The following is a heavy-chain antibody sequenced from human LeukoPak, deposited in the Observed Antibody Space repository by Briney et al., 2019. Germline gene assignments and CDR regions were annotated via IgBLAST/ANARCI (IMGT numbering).Heavy chain of an antibody. Sequence: GGSLRLSCAASGFTFSVYWVSCVPEAPGKGVGWGANIKQDGTEKYYVDSLKGRFTISRDNAKNSLYLQMNSLRAEDTAVYSCARLVATMGVTVGGFDYWGQGTLVTVSS. J-gene: IGHJ4*02. CDR1: GFTFSVYW. CDR2: IKQDGTEK. V-gene: IGHV3-7*02. D-gene: IGHD5-12*01. CDR3: ARLVATMGVTVGGFDY.